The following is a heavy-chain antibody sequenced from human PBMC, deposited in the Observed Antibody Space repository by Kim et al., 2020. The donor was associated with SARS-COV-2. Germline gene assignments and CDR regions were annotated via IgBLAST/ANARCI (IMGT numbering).Heavy chain of an antibody. CDR3: AHFNGNNYGSGNYYGWFDP. CDR2: IYWDDDK. V-gene: IGHV2-5*02. J-gene: IGHJ5*02. CDR1: GFSLRTYGVG. Sequence: SGPTLVNPTQTLTLTCTFSGFSLRTYGVGVGWIRQPPGKALEWLALIYWDDDKRYSPSLRTRLTITRDTSKKQVVLRMINMDPLDTATYYCAHFNGNNYGSGNYYGWFDPWGQGTLVTVSS. D-gene: IGHD3-10*01.